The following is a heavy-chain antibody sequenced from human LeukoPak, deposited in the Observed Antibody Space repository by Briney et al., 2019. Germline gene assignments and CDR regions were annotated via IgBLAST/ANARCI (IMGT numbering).Heavy chain of an antibody. Sequence: GGSLRLSCAPSGFTFSRNWMSWVRQAPGKGLEWVANIKQDGSEKYYVDSVKGRFTISRDNAKNSLYLQMDSLRPEDTAVYYCARASADDYDSSGNGGVYCEYWRRGTLVTVSS. CDR3: ARASADDYDSSGNGGVYCEY. J-gene: IGHJ4*02. D-gene: IGHD3-22*01. CDR1: GFTFSRNW. CDR2: IKQDGSEK. V-gene: IGHV3-7*01.